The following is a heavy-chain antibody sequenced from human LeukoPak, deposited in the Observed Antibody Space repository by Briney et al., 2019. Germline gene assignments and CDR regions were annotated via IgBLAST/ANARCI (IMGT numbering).Heavy chain of an antibody. V-gene: IGHV3-23*01. D-gene: IGHD6-19*01. J-gene: IGHJ4*02. CDR2: ISGSGGST. Sequence: GGSLRLSCAASGFTFSSYAMSWVRQAPGKGLEWVSAISGSGGSTYHADSVKGRFTISRDNSKNTLYLQMNSLRAEDTAVYYCAKDATGYSSAETDYWGQGTLVTVSS. CDR1: GFTFSSYA. CDR3: AKDATGYSSAETDY.